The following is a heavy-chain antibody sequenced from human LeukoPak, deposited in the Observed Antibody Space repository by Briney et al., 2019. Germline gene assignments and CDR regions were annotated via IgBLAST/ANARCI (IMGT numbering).Heavy chain of an antibody. CDR2: ISSNRGST. CDR1: GFTFSSYA. CDR3: ARDIGQLDYYMDV. J-gene: IGHJ6*03. D-gene: IGHD3-10*01. V-gene: IGHV3-64*01. Sequence: GGPLRLSCAASGFTFSSYAMHWVRQAPGKGLEYVSAISSNRGSTYYANSVKGRFTISRDNSKNTLYLQMGSLRAEDMAVYYCARDIGQLDYYMDVWGKGTTVTVSS.